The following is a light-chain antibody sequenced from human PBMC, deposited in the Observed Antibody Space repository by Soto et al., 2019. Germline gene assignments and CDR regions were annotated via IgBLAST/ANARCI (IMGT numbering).Light chain of an antibody. CDR3: QQLKSNLIT. CDR1: QSISSY. J-gene: IGKJ5*01. CDR2: SAS. Sequence: DIQMTQSPSSLSASVGDRVTITCRASQSISSYLNWYQQKPGKAPKLLIYSASSLQSGVPSRLSGSGSGTDFTLTISSLQPEDFATYYCQQLKSNLITFGQGTRLEIK. V-gene: IGKV1-39*01.